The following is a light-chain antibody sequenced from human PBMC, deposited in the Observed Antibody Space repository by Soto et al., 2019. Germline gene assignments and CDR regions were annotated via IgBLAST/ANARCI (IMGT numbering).Light chain of an antibody. CDR2: GAS. CDR1: QSVSSSY. V-gene: IGKV3-15*01. Sequence: DIVLTQSPGPLSLPPGERATLSCMASQSVSSSYLAWYQQKPGQAPRLLIYGASTRATGISARFSGSGSGTEFTLTISSLQSEDFGVYYCQQYNNWWTLGQGTKVDIK. J-gene: IGKJ1*01. CDR3: QQYNNWWT.